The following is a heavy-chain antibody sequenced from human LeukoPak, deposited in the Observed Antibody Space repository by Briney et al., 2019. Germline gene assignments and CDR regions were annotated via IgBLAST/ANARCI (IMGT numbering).Heavy chain of an antibody. D-gene: IGHD1-26*01. CDR1: GYTFTIYY. J-gene: IGHJ4*02. V-gene: IGHV1-46*01. CDR3: ARAEVGATGVDY. CDR2: INPSGGST. Sequence: ASVTVSRKASGYTFTIYYMHWVRQAPGQGLEWMGIINPSGGSTSYAQKFQGRVTMTRDTSTSTVYMELSSLRSEDTAVYYCARAEVGATGVDYWGQGTLVTVSS.